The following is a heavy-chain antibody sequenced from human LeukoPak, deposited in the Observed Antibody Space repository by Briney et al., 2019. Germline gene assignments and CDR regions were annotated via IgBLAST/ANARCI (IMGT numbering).Heavy chain of an antibody. CDR1: GYTFTSYG. Sequence: GASVNVSCKASGYTFTSYGISWVRQAPGQGLEWMGWISAYNGNTNYAQKLQGRVTMTTDTSTSTAYMELRSLRSDDTAVYYCARLYYYDSSGYSWFDYWGQGTLVTVSS. CDR3: ARLYYYDSSGYSWFDY. D-gene: IGHD3-22*01. V-gene: IGHV1-18*01. J-gene: IGHJ4*02. CDR2: ISAYNGNT.